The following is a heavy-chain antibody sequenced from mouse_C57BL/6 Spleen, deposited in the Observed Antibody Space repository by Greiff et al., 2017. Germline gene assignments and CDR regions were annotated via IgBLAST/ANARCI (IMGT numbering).Heavy chain of an antibody. V-gene: IGHV1-52*01. CDR2: IDPSDSET. CDR3: ARSYYGSSFAY. Sequence: QVQLQQPGAELVRPGSSVKLSCKASGYTFTSYWMHWVKQRPIQGLEWIGNIDPSDSETHYNQKFKDKATLTVDKSSSTAYMQLSSLTSDDSAVYYCARSYYGSSFAYWGQGTLVTVSA. CDR1: GYTFTSYW. J-gene: IGHJ3*01. D-gene: IGHD1-1*01.